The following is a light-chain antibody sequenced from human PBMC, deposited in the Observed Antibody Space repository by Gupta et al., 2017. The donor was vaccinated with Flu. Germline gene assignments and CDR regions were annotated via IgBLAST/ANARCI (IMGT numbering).Light chain of an antibody. V-gene: IGKV3-11*01. CDR1: RSVCNY. CDR3: QQSRNCPQFT. Sequence: APLASAPGDRATISCRASRSVCNYLAWYLQKPGQAPSLLIYLGSNRATGIPDRFSGSGSGTDFTLTISSGEAEDVAVYYCQQSRNCPQFTFGRGTKLEI. CDR2: LGS. J-gene: IGKJ4*01.